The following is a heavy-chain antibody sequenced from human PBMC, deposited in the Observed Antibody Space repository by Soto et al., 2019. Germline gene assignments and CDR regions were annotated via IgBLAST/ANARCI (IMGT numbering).Heavy chain of an antibody. Sequence: EVQLVESGGGLVKPGGSLRLSCAASGFTFSSYSMNWVRQAPGKGLEWVSSISSSSSYIYYADSVKGRFTISRDNAKNSLYLQMNSLRAEDTAVYYGARGVAVARAFDIWGQGTMVTVSS. CDR3: ARGVAVARAFDI. V-gene: IGHV3-21*01. CDR2: ISSSSSYI. D-gene: IGHD6-13*01. CDR1: GFTFSSYS. J-gene: IGHJ3*02.